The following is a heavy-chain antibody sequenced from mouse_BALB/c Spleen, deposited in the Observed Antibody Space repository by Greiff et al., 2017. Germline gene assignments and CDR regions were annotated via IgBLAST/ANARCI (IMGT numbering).Heavy chain of an antibody. CDR1: GFTFSSFG. V-gene: IGHV5-17*02. J-gene: IGHJ4*01. D-gene: IGHD2-4*01. CDR3: ARYDYDYYYAMDY. CDR2: ISSGSSTI. Sequence: EVQLVESGGGLVQPRGSRKLSCAASGFTFSSFGMHWVRQAPEKGLEWVAYISSGSSTIYYADTVKGRFTISRDNPKNTLFLQMTSLRSEDTAMYYCARYDYDYYYAMDYWGQGTSVTVSS.